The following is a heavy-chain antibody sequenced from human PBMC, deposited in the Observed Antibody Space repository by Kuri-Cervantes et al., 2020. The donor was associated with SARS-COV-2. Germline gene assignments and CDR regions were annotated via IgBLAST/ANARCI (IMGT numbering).Heavy chain of an antibody. J-gene: IGHJ4*02. CDR3: ARQQWLPRVFDY. V-gene: IGHV4-59*04. CDR1: GGSISSYY. CDR2: IYYSGST. Sequence: SETLSLTCTVSGGSISSYYWSWIRQPPGKGLEWIGYIYYSGSTYYNPSLKSRVTISVDTSKNQFSLKLSSVTAADTAVYYCARQQWLPRVFDYWGQGTLVTVSS. D-gene: IGHD6-19*01.